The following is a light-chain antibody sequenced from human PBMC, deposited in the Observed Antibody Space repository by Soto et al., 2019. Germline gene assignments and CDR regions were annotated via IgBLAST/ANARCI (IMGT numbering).Light chain of an antibody. CDR3: QQYAVSPPS. Sequence: EIVLTQSPGTLSLSPGERATLSCRASQSVSARYVAWYQRKPGQAPRLLIYGASNRATDNPVRCSARGSGTDFTLTITRLEPEDFAVYICQQYAVSPPSFGLGTKVEFK. CDR1: QSVSARY. V-gene: IGKV3-20*01. J-gene: IGKJ1*01. CDR2: GAS.